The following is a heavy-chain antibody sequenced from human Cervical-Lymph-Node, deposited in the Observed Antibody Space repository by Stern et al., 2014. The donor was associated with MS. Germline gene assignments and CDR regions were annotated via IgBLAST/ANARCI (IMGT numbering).Heavy chain of an antibody. J-gene: IGHJ4*02. CDR2: IIPIVAIA. D-gene: IGHD3-3*01. CDR1: GGTFISNS. Sequence: QVQLLQPGAEVKKPGSSVKVSCKASGGTFISNSIDWVRQDPGQGIEWKGRIIPIVAIANYAQRFQGRVTITADKSTSTAYMELSSLRSEDTAVYYCTRAGGDAIPIFGKDWGQGTLVTVSS. CDR3: TRAGGDAIPIFGKD. V-gene: IGHV1-69*02.